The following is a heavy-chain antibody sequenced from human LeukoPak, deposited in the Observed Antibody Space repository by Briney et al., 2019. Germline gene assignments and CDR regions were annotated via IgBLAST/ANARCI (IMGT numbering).Heavy chain of an antibody. CDR1: GFTFSTYW. J-gene: IGHJ4*02. D-gene: IGHD1/OR15-1a*01. V-gene: IGHV3-7*03. CDR3: AKLRGLALNNYFDY. Sequence: GGSLRLSCAASGFTFSTYWMSWDRQAPGKGLEWVGTINKDGSQKYYLGSVKGRFTISRDDAKNSLYLQMNSLRAEDTAVYYCAKLRGLALNNYFDYWGQGTLVTVSS. CDR2: INKDGSQK.